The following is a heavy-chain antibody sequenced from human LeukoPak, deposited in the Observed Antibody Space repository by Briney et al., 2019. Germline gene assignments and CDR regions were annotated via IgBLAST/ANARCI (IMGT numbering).Heavy chain of an antibody. Sequence: GGSLRLSCAASGFTFSSYGMHWVRQAPGKGLEWVAVIWYDGSNKYYADSVKGRFTISRDNSKNALYLQMNSLRAEDTAVYYCAREGLLWFGELSGFDYWGQGTLVTVSS. D-gene: IGHD3-10*01. CDR3: AREGLLWFGELSGFDY. CDR2: IWYDGSNK. CDR1: GFTFSSYG. V-gene: IGHV3-33*01. J-gene: IGHJ4*02.